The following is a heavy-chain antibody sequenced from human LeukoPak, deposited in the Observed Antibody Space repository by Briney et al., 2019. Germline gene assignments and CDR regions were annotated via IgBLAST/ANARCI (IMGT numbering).Heavy chain of an antibody. V-gene: IGHV1-2*02. Sequence: ASVRVSCKDSGYTFTGYYMHWVRQAPGQGLEWMGWINPNSGGTNYAQKFQGRVTMTRDTSISTAYMELSRLRSDDTAVYYCARSGHCSGTSCYAEGVDYWGQGTLVTVSS. J-gene: IGHJ4*02. D-gene: IGHD2-2*01. CDR3: ARSGHCSGTSCYAEGVDY. CDR1: GYTFTGYY. CDR2: INPNSGGT.